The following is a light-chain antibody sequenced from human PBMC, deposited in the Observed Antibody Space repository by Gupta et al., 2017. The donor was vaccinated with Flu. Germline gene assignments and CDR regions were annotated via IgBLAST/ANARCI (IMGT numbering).Light chain of an antibody. J-gene: IGLJ2*01. CDR2: EVT. CDR1: SSDVGSYDL. Sequence: QSALPQPASASGSPGQSITISCTGTSSDVGSYDLVSWYQQHPGKAPKLVIYEVTKRPSGVSNRFSGSKSGNTASLTISGLQAEDEADYYCCSYAGRSTVIFGGGTKVTVL. CDR3: CSYAGRSTVI. V-gene: IGLV2-23*02.